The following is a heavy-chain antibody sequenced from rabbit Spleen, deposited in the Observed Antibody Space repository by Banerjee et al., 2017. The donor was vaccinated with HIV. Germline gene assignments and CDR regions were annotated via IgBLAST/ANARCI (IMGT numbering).Heavy chain of an antibody. CDR2: INTGSGST. D-gene: IGHD4-2*01. Sequence: QSLEESGGDLVKPGASLTLTCTASGFSFSSTYWICWVRQAPGKGLEWIGYINTGSGSTDYASWAKGRFTITKTSSTTVTLQLNSLTGADTATYFCAREIWTGGYAGLNLWGPGTLVTVS. J-gene: IGHJ4*01. CDR3: AREIWTGGYAGLNL. CDR1: GFSFSSTYW. V-gene: IGHV1S40*01.